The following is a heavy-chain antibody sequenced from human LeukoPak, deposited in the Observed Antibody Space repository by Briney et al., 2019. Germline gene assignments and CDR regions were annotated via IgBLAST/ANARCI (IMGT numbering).Heavy chain of an antibody. D-gene: IGHD2-2*01. J-gene: IGHJ6*02. CDR2: IKSKTDGGTT. CDR1: GFTFSNAW. Sequence: GGSLRLSCAASGFTFSNAWMSWVRQAPGKGLEWVGRIKSKTDGGTTDYAAPVKGRFTISRDDSKNTLYLQMNSLKTEDTAVYYCTTDRLIVVVPAALYGMDVWGQGTLVTVS. CDR3: TTDRLIVVVPAALYGMDV. V-gene: IGHV3-15*01.